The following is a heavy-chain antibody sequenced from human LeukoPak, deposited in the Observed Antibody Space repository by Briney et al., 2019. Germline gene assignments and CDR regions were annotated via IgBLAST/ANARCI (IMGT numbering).Heavy chain of an antibody. CDR1: GFTVTSNH. D-gene: IGHD6-6*01. Sequence: PGGSLRLSCAASGFTVTSNHMNWVRQAPGKGLEWVSIIYTGGTTHYADSLKDRFTISRDDSKSTLYLQMNSLRAEDTAVYYCARDSSSYYFDYWGQGTLVTVSS. CDR3: ARDSSSYYFDY. V-gene: IGHV3-66*01. J-gene: IGHJ4*02. CDR2: IYTGGTT.